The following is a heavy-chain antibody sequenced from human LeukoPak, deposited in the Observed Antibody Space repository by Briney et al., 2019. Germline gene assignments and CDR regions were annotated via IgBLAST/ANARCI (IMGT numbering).Heavy chain of an antibody. J-gene: IGHJ6*02. CDR3: ARGGRVTGTDYYFYGMDV. CDR1: GFTFSSYS. V-gene: IGHV3-21*01. CDR2: ISSSSSYI. Sequence: PGGSLRLSCAASGFTFSSYSMNWVRQAPGKGLEWVSSISSSSSYIYYADSVKGRFTISRDNAKNSLYLQMNSLRVEDTAVYYCARGGRVTGTDYYFYGMDVWGQGTAVTVSS. D-gene: IGHD1-1*01.